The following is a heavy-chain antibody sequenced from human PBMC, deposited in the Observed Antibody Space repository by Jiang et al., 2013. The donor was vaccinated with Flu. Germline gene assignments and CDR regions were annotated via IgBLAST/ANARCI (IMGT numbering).Heavy chain of an antibody. CDR3: ARGSLGNFDY. J-gene: IGHJ4*02. CDR2: ISSSSSYI. Sequence: RLSCAASGFTFSSYSMNWVRQAPGKGLEWVSSISSSSSYIYYADSVKGRFTISRDNAKNSLYLQMNSLRAEDTAVYYCARGSLGNFDYWGQGTLVTVSS. V-gene: IGHV3-21*01. CDR1: GFTFSSYS.